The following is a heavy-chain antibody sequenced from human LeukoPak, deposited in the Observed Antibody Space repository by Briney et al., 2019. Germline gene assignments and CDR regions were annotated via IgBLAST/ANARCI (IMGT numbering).Heavy chain of an antibody. CDR2: IYHGGST. J-gene: IGHJ4*02. V-gene: IGHV4-38-2*02. CDR3: ARSQAAGTGGFDY. D-gene: IGHD6-13*01. CDR1: GYSISSGYY. Sequence: SETLSLTCTVSGYSISSGYYWGWIRQPPGKGLEWIGSIYHGGSTYYNPSLKSRVTISVDTSKNQFSLKLSSVTAADTAVYYCARSQAAGTGGFDYWGQGTLVTVSS.